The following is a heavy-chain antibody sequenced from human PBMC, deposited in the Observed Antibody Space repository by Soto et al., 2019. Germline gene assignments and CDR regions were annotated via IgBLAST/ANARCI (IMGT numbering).Heavy chain of an antibody. V-gene: IGHV4-30-2*01. D-gene: IGHD6-6*01. CDR1: GGSISSGGYS. CDR2: IYHSGST. J-gene: IGHJ4*02. Sequence: QLQLQESGSGLVKPSQTLSLTCAASGGSISSGGYSWSWIRQPPGKGLEWIGYIYHSGSTYYNPSRRSRVTISVHRSTNQLSLKLRSVTTADTAVYYCARVPLVWGQGTLVTVSS. CDR3: ARVPLV.